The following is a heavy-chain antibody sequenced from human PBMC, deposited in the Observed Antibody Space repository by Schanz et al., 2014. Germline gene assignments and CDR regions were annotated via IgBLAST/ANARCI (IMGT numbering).Heavy chain of an antibody. CDR1: GGSINSDAFY. CDR3: ARDRLAAQGIDS. CDR2: IYYSGGT. Sequence: HVQLQESGPGVVKPSQTLSLTCTVSGGSINSDAFYWTWIRQHPGKGLEWVGYIYYSGGTYYSPSLKSRVSISLDTSKNQFSLNLSSVTAADTAVYYCARDRLAAQGIDSWGQGTLVTVSS. J-gene: IGHJ4*02. D-gene: IGHD6-6*01. V-gene: IGHV4-31*03.